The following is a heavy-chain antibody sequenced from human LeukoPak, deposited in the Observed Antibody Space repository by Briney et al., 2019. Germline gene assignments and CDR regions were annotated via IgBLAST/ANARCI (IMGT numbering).Heavy chain of an antibody. Sequence: GRSPRLSCAASGFTFSSYGMHWVRQAPGKGLEWVAVISYDGSNKYYADSVKGRFTISRDNSKNTLYLQMNSLRAEDTAVYYCAKDRGSSGHFDYWGQGTLVTVSS. J-gene: IGHJ4*02. V-gene: IGHV3-30*18. CDR2: ISYDGSNK. CDR3: AKDRGSSGHFDY. D-gene: IGHD6-13*01. CDR1: GFTFSSYG.